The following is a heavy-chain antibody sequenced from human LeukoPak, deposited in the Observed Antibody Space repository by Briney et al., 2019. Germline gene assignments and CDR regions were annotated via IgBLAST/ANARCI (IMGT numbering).Heavy chain of an antibody. J-gene: IGHJ4*01. Sequence: AETHSLTCTVSGGSISSYYWRWIRQPAGKGLEWIGRIYTSGSTNYNPSLKSRVTMSGDTSKNQFSLKLSSATAADTAVYYCARGVWGYSSGGYEDLRGFDYWGQGTLVTVSS. CDR3: ARGVWGYSSGGYEDLRGFDY. V-gene: IGHV4-4*07. D-gene: IGHD6-19*01. CDR1: GGSISSYY. CDR2: IYTSGST.